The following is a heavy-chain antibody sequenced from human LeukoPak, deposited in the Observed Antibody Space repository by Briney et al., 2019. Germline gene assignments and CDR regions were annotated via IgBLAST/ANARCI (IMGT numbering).Heavy chain of an antibody. CDR2: ISGSGGST. J-gene: IGHJ4*02. CDR3: AKQGDHPGGYYFDY. D-gene: IGHD1-14*01. V-gene: IGHV3-23*01. Sequence: HPGGSLRLSCAASGFTFSSYAMSWVRQAPGKGLEWVSAISGSGGSTYYADSVKGRFTISRDNSKNTLYLQMNSLRAEDTAVYCCAKQGDHPGGYYFDYWGQGTLVIVSS. CDR1: GFTFSSYA.